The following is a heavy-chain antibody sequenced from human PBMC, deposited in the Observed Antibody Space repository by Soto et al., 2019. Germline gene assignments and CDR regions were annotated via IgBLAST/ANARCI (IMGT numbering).Heavy chain of an antibody. J-gene: IGHJ4*02. CDR2: IIPLLDVT. Sequence: QVQLVQSGAEVKKPGSSVKVSCKASGGTFSTYTINWVRQAPGQGLEWMVRIIPLLDVTNNAQRFQGRVTITADKSTSTVYTELTSLTTQDTAVYYCARDAGTVGYDDSWGQGTLVTVSS. CDR1: GGTFSTYT. D-gene: IGHD3-22*01. CDR3: ARDAGTVGYDDS. V-gene: IGHV1-69*08.